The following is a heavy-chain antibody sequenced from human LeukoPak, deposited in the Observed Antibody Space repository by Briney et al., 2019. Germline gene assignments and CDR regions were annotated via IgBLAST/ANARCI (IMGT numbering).Heavy chain of an antibody. J-gene: IGHJ4*02. V-gene: IGHV3-23*01. CDR2: ISGGGGST. CDR3: AKDPEIAVAGPETK. Sequence: PGGSLRLSCAASGFTFSSYAMSWVRQAPGKGLEWVSAISGGGGSTYYADSVKGRFTISRDNSKNTLCLQVNSLRAEDTAVYYCAKDPEIAVAGPETKWGQGTLVTVSS. CDR1: GFTFSSYA. D-gene: IGHD6-19*01.